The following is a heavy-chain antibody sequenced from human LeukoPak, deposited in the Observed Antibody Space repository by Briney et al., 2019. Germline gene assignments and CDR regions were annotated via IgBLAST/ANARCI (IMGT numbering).Heavy chain of an antibody. V-gene: IGHV3-23*01. CDR1: GFTFSSFA. D-gene: IGHD2-15*01. J-gene: IGHJ4*02. Sequence: GGSLRLSCVASGFTFSSFALDWVRQAPGRGLEWISVVSRTGSTKYYADSVKGRFTVSRDNSKNTVYLQMNSLRVDDSAVYYCAKRKNSPGYSSLDQWGQGTLVTVS. CDR3: AKRKNSPGYSSLDQ. CDR2: VSRTGSTK.